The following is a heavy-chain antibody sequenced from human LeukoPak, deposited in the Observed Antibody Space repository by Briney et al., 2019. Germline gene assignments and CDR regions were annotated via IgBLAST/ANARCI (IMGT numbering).Heavy chain of an antibody. Sequence: KPSETLSLTCAVYGGSFSGYYWSWIRQPPGKGLEWIGEINHSGSTNYNPSLKSRVTISVDTSKNQFSLKLSSVTAADTAVYYCARGGGGNWLRRGYFDYWGRGTLVTVSS. CDR2: INHSGST. CDR1: GGSFSGYY. CDR3: ARGGGGNWLRRGYFDY. J-gene: IGHJ4*02. D-gene: IGHD2-15*01. V-gene: IGHV4-34*01.